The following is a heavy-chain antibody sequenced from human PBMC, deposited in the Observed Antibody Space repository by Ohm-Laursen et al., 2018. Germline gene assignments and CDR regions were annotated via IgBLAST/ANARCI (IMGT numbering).Heavy chain of an antibody. CDR3: ASNTTGTTDAFDI. Sequence: SLRLSCAASGFIFSSYSLNWVRQAPGKGLEWVSSISSSSSYIYYADSVKGRFTSSRDNAKNSLYLQMNSLRAEDTAIYYCASNTTGTTDAFDIWGQGTTVTVSS. D-gene: IGHD1-1*01. V-gene: IGHV3-21*01. J-gene: IGHJ3*02. CDR1: GFIFSSYS. CDR2: ISSSSSYI.